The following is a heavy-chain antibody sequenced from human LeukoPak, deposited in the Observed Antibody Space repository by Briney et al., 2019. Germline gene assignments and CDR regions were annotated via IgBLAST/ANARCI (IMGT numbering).Heavy chain of an antibody. V-gene: IGHV4-4*07. CDR3: ARARGYSYGSYMDV. D-gene: IGHD5-18*01. Sequence: SETLSLTCTVSGGSISSYYWSWIRQPAGKGLEWIGRFYTSGTTNYNPSLKSRVTVSIDTSKNQFSLRLTSVTAADTAVYYCARARGYSYGSYMDVWGKGTTVTVSS. CDR2: FYTSGTT. J-gene: IGHJ6*03. CDR1: GGSISSYY.